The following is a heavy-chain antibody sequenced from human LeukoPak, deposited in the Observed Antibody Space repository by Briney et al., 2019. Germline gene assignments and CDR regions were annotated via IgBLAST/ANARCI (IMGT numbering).Heavy chain of an antibody. CDR1: GYTFTSYY. V-gene: IGHV1-46*01. D-gene: IGHD3-10*01. CDR3: ARDLNYYGSGRSLDY. Sequence: ASVKVSCKASGYTFTSYYMHWVRQAPGQGLEWMGIINPSGGSTSYAQKFRGRVTMTRDTSTSTVYMELSSLRSEDTAVYYCARDLNYYGSGRSLDYWGQGTLVTVSS. CDR2: INPSGGST. J-gene: IGHJ4*02.